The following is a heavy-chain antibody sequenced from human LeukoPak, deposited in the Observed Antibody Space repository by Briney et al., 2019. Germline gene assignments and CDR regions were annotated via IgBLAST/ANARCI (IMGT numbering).Heavy chain of an antibody. CDR2: ICGNDGKT. J-gene: IGHJ4*02. CDR3: AKDTGGSCYSAIAY. CDR1: GFSFSTYA. D-gene: IGHD2-15*01. Sequence: GGSLRLSCAASGFSFSTYAMSWVSQAPGKGLECVSGICGNDGKTYYADSVKGRFTISRDNSKNTLHLQMNSLRAEDTALYYCAKDTGGSCYSAIAYWGQGALVTVST. V-gene: IGHV3-23*01.